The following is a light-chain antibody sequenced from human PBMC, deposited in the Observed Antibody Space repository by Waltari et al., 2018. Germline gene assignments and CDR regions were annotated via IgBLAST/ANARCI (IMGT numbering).Light chain of an antibody. CDR2: WAS. Sequence: DLVMTQSPDSLAVSLGERVPSNCKSRQSVLYSSNNKNYLAWYQQKPGQPPKLLIYWASTRESGVPDRFSGSGSGTDFTLTISSLQAEDVAVYYCQQYYSTPRTFGQGTKVEIK. J-gene: IGKJ1*01. CDR3: QQYYSTPRT. CDR1: QSVLYSSNNKNY. V-gene: IGKV4-1*01.